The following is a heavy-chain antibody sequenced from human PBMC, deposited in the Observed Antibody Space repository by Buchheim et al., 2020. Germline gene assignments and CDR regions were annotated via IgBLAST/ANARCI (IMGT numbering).Heavy chain of an antibody. V-gene: IGHV3-23*01. CDR2: ISDGGGIT. CDR1: GFTFRSYA. CDR3: AKDRGTTVNHFDS. J-gene: IGHJ4*02. D-gene: IGHD1-14*01. Sequence: EVQLLESGGGLVQPGGSLRLSCATSGFTFRSYAMSWVRQAPGKGLEWVSAISDGGGITYYADSVRGRFTISRDNPKNTVYLQMNSLRAEDTAMYYCAKDRGTTVNHFDSWGQGTL.